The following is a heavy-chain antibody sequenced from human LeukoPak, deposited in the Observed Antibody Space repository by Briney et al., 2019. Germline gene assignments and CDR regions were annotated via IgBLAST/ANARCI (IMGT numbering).Heavy chain of an antibody. Sequence: GRSLRLSCAASGFTFYDYAMHWVRHAPGKGLEWVSSISWNSGCIGYADSVKGRLTISRDNAKNSLYLQMDSLRPEDMALYFCARGYCATSSCSEDYWGQGTLVPVSS. V-gene: IGHV3-9*03. J-gene: IGHJ4*02. CDR2: ISWNSGCI. CDR3: ARGYCATSSCSEDY. CDR1: GFTFYDYA. D-gene: IGHD2-8*01.